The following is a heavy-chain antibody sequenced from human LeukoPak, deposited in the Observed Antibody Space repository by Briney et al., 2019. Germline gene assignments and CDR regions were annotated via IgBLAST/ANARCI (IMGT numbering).Heavy chain of an antibody. V-gene: IGHV3-11*01. J-gene: IGHJ3*02. Sequence: GGSLRLSCAASGFTFSDYYMSWIRQAPGKGLEWVSYISSSGSTIYYADSVKGRFTISRDNAKNSLYLQTNSLRAEDTAVYYCARDGERWLQFAAFDIWGQGTMVTVSS. D-gene: IGHD5-24*01. CDR2: ISSSGSTI. CDR1: GFTFSDYY. CDR3: ARDGERWLQFAAFDI.